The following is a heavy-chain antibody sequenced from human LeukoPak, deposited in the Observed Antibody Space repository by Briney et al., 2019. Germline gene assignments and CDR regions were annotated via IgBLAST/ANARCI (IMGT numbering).Heavy chain of an antibody. CDR1: GSSISSYY. V-gene: IGHV4-59*01. Sequence: SETLSLTCTVSGSSISSYYWSCIRQPPGKGLEWIGYIYYSGSTNYNPSLKSRVTISVDTSKNQFSLKLSSVTAADTAVYYCARLDPDSSATLEVFDYWGQGNLVTVSS. CDR3: ARLDPDSSATLEVFDY. J-gene: IGHJ4*02. D-gene: IGHD6-25*01. CDR2: IYYSGST.